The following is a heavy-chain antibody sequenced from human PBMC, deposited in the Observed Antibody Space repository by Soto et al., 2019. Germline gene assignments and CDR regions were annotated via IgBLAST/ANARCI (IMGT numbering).Heavy chain of an antibody. J-gene: IGHJ4*02. Sequence: EVQLVESGGGLVQPGGSLRLSCAASGFTFSNYWMTWVRQAPGKGLEWVASLNQDGSEKYYVDSVKGRFTISRDNAQNSVSLQMNSLRADDTAVYYCARAVSTAGGHWGQGTLVTVSS. CDR2: LNQDGSEK. V-gene: IGHV3-7*01. CDR3: ARAVSTAGGH. D-gene: IGHD6-25*01. CDR1: GFTFSNYW.